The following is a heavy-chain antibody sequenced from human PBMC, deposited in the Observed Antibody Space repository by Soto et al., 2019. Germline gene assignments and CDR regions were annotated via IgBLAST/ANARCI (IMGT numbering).Heavy chain of an antibody. Sequence: EVQLVESGGGLVKPGGSLRLSCAASGFTFSSYSMNWVRQAPGKGLEWVSSISSSSSYIYYADSVKGRFTISRDNDKNSLDLQMNSLGAEDTAVYYWARPPWGRDTYGMYVWGEGTTVTVSA. V-gene: IGHV3-21*01. CDR2: ISSSSSYI. CDR3: ARPPWGRDTYGMYV. D-gene: IGHD3-16*01. CDR1: GFTFSSYS. J-gene: IGHJ6*04.